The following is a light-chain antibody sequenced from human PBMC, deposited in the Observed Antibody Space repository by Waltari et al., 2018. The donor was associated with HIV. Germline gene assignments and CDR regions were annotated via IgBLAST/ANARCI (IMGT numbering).Light chain of an antibody. CDR2: NTN. CDR1: RSNIGTHE. CDR3: QSSDNTLSGSV. J-gene: IGLJ2*01. V-gene: IGLV1-40*01. Sequence: QSVLTQPPSVSGAPGQRVTLSCTGTRSNIGTHEVHWYQQLPGTAPRLLIYNTNSRPSGVPDRFSGSKSGTSASLAINVLQAEDEADYYCQSSDNTLSGSVFGGGTKLTVL.